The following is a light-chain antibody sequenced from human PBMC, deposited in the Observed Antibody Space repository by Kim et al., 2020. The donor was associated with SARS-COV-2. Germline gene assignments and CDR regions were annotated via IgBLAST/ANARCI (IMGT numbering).Light chain of an antibody. CDR1: NIGSKS. V-gene: IGLV3-9*01. J-gene: IGLJ2*01. CDR3: QVSDSSTEV. CDR2: RSI. Sequence: SYELTQPPSVSVALGQTASITCGGDNIGSKSVHWYQQKPGQAPEVILYRSISRPSGISERFSGSNSDNTATLTVRGVQAGDEAAYYCQVSDSSTEVFGGGTQLTVL.